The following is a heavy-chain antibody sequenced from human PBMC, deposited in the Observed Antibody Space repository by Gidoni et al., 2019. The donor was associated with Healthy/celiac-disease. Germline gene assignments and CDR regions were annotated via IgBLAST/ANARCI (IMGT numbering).Heavy chain of an antibody. V-gene: IGHV1-18*01. CDR2: ISADNGNT. CDR3: ARDVWFGELLYFDY. D-gene: IGHD3-10*01. Sequence: VQLVQSEAEVKKPAASGKVSCKASGYTFTSYGISWVRQAPGQGLEWMGWISADNGNTNYAQKLQGRVTMTTDTSTSTAYMELRSLRSDDTAVYYCARDVWFGELLYFDYWGQGTLVTVSS. J-gene: IGHJ4*02. CDR1: GYTFTSYG.